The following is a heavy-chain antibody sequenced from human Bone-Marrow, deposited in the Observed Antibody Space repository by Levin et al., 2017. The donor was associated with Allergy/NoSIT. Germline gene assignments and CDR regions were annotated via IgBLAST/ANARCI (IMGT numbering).Heavy chain of an antibody. CDR1: GGSISDYY. CDR3: ARGGGKYNYGYYYTGMDV. CDR2: IYYSGST. V-gene: IGHV4-59*01. J-gene: IGHJ6*02. D-gene: IGHD5-18*01. Sequence: SQTLSLTCTVSGGSISDYYWSWIRQPPGKGLEWIGYIYYSGSTSYNPSLKSRVTISVDMSKNQLSLNLRSVTAADTAVYYCARGGGKYNYGYYYTGMDVWGQGTTVTVSS.